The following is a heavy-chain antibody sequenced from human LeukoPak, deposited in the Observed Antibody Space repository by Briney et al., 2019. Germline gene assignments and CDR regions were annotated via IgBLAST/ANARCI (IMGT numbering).Heavy chain of an antibody. CDR2: IWYDGSNK. CDR1: GFTFSSYG. D-gene: IGHD6-13*01. CDR3: ATSGSSSWHGTYYFDY. J-gene: IGHJ4*02. V-gene: IGHV3-33*01. Sequence: GGSLRLSCAASGFTFSSYGMHWVRQAPGKGLEWVAVIWYDGSNKYYADSVKGRFTISRDNSKNTLYLQMNSLRAEDTAVYYCATSGSSSWHGTYYFDYWGQGTLVTVSS.